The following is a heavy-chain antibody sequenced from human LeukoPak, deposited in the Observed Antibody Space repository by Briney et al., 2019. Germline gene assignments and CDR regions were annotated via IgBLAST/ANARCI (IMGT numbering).Heavy chain of an antibody. J-gene: IGHJ4*02. CDR1: GFTFSSYS. D-gene: IGHD3-22*01. V-gene: IGHV3-21*05. CDR2: ISSSSSYT. CDR3: ARNSRGAYSSGYNFDY. Sequence: GGSLRLSCVASGFTFSSYSMSWIHQAPGKGLEWVSYISSSSSYTNYADSVKGRFTISRDNAKNSLYLQMNSLRAEDTAVYYCARNSRGAYSSGYNFDYWGQGTLVTVSS.